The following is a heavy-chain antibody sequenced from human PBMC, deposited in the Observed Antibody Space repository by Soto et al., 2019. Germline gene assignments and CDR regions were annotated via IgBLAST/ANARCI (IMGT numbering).Heavy chain of an antibody. CDR3: ARASLGYCSSTSCRSNWFDP. V-gene: IGHV4-31*03. J-gene: IGHJ5*02. CDR2: IYYTGST. D-gene: IGHD2-2*01. CDR1: GGSIRSGGYY. Sequence: SETLSLTCTVSGGSIRSGGYYWTWIRQHPGKGLDWIGYIYYTGSTYYNPSLKSRVTISVDTSKTQFSLKLSSVTAADTAVYYCARASLGYCSSTSCRSNWFDPWGQGTLVTVSS.